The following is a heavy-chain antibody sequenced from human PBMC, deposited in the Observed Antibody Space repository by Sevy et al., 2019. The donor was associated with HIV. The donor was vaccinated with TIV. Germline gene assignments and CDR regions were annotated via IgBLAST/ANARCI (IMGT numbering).Heavy chain of an antibody. J-gene: IGHJ6*02. CDR3: AAEDTTRFRGPVRVFNI. CDR2: TVVGSART. CDR1: GLPFSNIA. D-gene: IGHD3-10*01. Sequence: ASVKVSCKASGLPFSNIAVQWVRQTRGQRLEWIGWTVVGSARTDYAHKFQETVAITRDLSTRTIFLEVSSLRSEDSAVYYCAAEDTTRFRGPVRVFNIWGQGTTVTVSS. V-gene: IGHV1-58*01.